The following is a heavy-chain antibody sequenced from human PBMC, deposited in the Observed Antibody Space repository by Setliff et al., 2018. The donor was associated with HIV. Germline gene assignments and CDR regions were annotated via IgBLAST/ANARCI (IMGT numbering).Heavy chain of an antibody. V-gene: IGHV1-69*13. CDR3: AYYYDYVWGSYRPYYYYYYMDV. J-gene: IGHJ6*03. Sequence: SVKVSCKASGGTFSSYAISWVRQAPGQGLEWMGGIIPIFGTANYAQKFQGRVTITADESTSTAYMELSSLRSEDTAVYYCAYYYDYVWGSYRPYYYYYYMDVWGKGTTVTVS. CDR2: IIPIFGTA. D-gene: IGHD3-16*02. CDR1: GGTFSSYA.